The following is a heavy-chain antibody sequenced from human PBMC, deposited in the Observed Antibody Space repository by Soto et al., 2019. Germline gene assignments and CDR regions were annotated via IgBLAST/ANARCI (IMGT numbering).Heavy chain of an antibody. CDR2: IIPILGIA. V-gene: IGHV1-69*08. D-gene: IGHD2-2*01. CDR3: ARDYQFPAGPGPRLNDAFDI. J-gene: IGHJ3*02. CDR1: GGTFSSYT. Sequence: QVQLVQSGAEVKKPGSSVKVSCKASGGTFSSYTISWVRQAPGQGLEWMGRIIPILGIANYAQKFQGRVTITADKSTSTAYMELSSLRSEDTAVYYCARDYQFPAGPGPRLNDAFDIWGQGTMVTVSS.